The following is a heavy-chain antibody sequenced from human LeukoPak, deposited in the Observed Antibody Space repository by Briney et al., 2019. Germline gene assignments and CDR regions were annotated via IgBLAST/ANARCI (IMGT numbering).Heavy chain of an antibody. D-gene: IGHD2-21*02. CDR1: GFTFSSYY. CDR2: ISSSSSYI. J-gene: IGHJ4*02. CDR3: ARGALRCGGDCYFGSL. Sequence: PGGSLRLSCAASGFTFSSYYMNWVRQAPGKGLEWVSSISSSSSYIYYPDSVKGRFTISRDNSKNTLYLQMNSLRSEDTAVYYCARGALRCGGDCYFGSLWGQGTLVTVSS. V-gene: IGHV3-21*04.